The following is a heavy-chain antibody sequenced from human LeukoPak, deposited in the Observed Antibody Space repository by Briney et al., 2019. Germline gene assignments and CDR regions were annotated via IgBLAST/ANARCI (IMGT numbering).Heavy chain of an antibody. J-gene: IGHJ4*02. Sequence: GGSLRLSCAASGFSVSTDHMSWVRQAPGKGLEWVSPISGSGGSTYYADSVKGRFAISRDNSKNTLYLQMNSLRAEDTAVYYCAKCPDFWSGYLSPQPFDYWGQGTLVTVSS. CDR2: ISGSGGST. V-gene: IGHV3-23*01. D-gene: IGHD3-3*01. CDR1: GFSVSTDH. CDR3: AKCPDFWSGYLSPQPFDY.